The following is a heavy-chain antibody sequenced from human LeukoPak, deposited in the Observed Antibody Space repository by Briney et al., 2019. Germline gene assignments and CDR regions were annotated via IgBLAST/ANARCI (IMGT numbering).Heavy chain of an antibody. CDR3: AKDFPVVVVAASFDY. D-gene: IGHD2-15*01. CDR2: IGGSGGST. Sequence: TGGSLRLSCAASGFTFSSYAMSWVRQAPGKGLEWVSAIGGSGGSTYYADSVKGRFTISRDNSKNTLYLQMNSLRAEDTAVYYCAKDFPVVVVAASFDYWGQGTLVTVSS. V-gene: IGHV3-23*01. J-gene: IGHJ4*02. CDR1: GFTFSSYA.